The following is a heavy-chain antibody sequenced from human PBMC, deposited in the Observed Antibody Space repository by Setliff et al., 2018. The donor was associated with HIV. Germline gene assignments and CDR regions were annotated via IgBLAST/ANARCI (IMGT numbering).Heavy chain of an antibody. CDR1: GGYISSSNW. CDR2: IYHSGST. J-gene: IGHJ3*02. D-gene: IGHD3-22*01. Sequence: PSETLSLTCAVSGGYISSSNWWSWVRQPPGKGLEWIGEIYHSGSTKYNPSLKSRVTISVDKSKNQFSLKLSSVTAADTAVYYRARSITMIIVAPGAFDIWGQGTMVTVSS. CDR3: ARSITMIIVAPGAFDI. V-gene: IGHV4-4*02.